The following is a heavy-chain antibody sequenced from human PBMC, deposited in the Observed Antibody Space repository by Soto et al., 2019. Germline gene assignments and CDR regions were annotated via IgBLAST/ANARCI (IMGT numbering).Heavy chain of an antibody. Sequence: QVQLQESGPGLVKPSQTLSLTCTVSGGSISSGGYYWSWIRQHPGKGLEWIGYIYYSGSTYYTPSLTVLVTISLDTSKNQFSLKLSSVTAADTAVYYCARAQLRYFDWLFPNGFYYGMDVWGQGTTVTVSS. V-gene: IGHV4-31*01. CDR2: IYYSGST. J-gene: IGHJ6*02. CDR1: GGSISSGGYY. CDR3: ARAQLRYFDWLFPNGFYYGMDV. D-gene: IGHD3-9*01.